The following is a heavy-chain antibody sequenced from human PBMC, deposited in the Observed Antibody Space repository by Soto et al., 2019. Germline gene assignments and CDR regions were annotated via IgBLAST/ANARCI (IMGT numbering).Heavy chain of an antibody. CDR2: IDTSGNT. CDR3: ARETTADAFDI. V-gene: IGHV4-4*07. CDR1: VDSITTYY. J-gene: IGHJ3*02. D-gene: IGHD4-17*01. Sequence: SETLSLTCTVSVDSITTYYWGWIRQPAGKGLEWIGRIDTSGNTNYNPSLKSRATMSVDTSKKQFSLKLTSVTAADTAVYYCARETTADAFDIWGQGTMVTVSS.